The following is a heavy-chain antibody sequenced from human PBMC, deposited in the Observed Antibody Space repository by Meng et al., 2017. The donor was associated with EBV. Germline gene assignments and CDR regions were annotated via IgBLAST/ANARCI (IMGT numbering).Heavy chain of an antibody. D-gene: IGHD2-15*01. CDR2: IKSKTDGETT. J-gene: IGHJ4*02. CDR1: GFTFSYAW. CDR3: ATDVPHSGGRCYRY. Sequence: EGHVVESGGGLLKPGGALSSSCAGSGFTFSYAWMSWVSQAPGKGLEWVGLIKSKTDGETTDYAAPVKGRFTISRDDSKNTLYLQMNSLTTEDTGVYYCATDVPHSGGRCYRYWGQGTLVTVSS. V-gene: IGHV3-15*01.